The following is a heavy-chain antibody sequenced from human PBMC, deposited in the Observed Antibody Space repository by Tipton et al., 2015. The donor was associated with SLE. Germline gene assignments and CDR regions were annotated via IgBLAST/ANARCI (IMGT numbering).Heavy chain of an antibody. Sequence: TLSLTCTVSGDSLSGYYWNWIRQPPGKGLEWIGEVNHGGSAYYSPSLQSRVSISVDTSKSQVSLNLSSVTAAETAVYYCARHPGGFGDFYYDLWGRGMLVTVSS. D-gene: IGHD4-23*01. CDR1: GDSLSGYY. J-gene: IGHJ2*01. CDR2: VNHGGSA. CDR3: ARHPGGFGDFYYDL. V-gene: IGHV4-34*01.